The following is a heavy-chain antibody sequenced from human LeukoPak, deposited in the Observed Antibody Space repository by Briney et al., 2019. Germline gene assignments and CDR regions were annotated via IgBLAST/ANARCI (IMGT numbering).Heavy chain of an antibody. CDR3: AKAPPYTKYFDY. D-gene: IGHD1-1*01. CDR2: ISGSGGST. CDR1: GFTFSSYA. Sequence: QTGGSLRLSCAASGFTFSSYAMSWVRQAPGKGLEWVSAISGSGGSTYYADAVKGRFTISRDNSKNTLYLQMYSLRAEDTAIYYCAKAPPYTKYFDYWGQGTLLTVSS. J-gene: IGHJ4*02. V-gene: IGHV3-23*01.